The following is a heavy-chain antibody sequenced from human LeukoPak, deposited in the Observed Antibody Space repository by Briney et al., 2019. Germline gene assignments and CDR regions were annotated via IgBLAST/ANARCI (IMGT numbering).Heavy chain of an antibody. Sequence: GASVKVSCKASGYTFTSYSLHWVRQAPGQRLEWMGWINVGNGDTKYSQKFQGRVTITRDTSASTVYMELSGPRSEDTAVYYCARSIAATDNTYWGQGTLVTVSS. CDR3: ARSIAATDNTY. V-gene: IGHV1-3*01. CDR1: GYTFTSYS. J-gene: IGHJ4*02. D-gene: IGHD6-13*01. CDR2: INVGNGDT.